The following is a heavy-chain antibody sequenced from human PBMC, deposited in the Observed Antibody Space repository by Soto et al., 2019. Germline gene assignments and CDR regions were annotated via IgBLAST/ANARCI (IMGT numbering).Heavy chain of an antibody. Sequence: GASVKVSCTVSGYTFSDFDIHWLRHASGQGPEWMGWMNAKSGDTFFPQRFQGKFNMTWDTSLSTAYMEVGSLTSDDTAIYYCARGNPVNYAGFDVWGQGTRVTVSS. V-gene: IGHV1-8*01. D-gene: IGHD3-16*01. CDR3: ARGNPVNYAGFDV. CDR2: MNAKSGDT. J-gene: IGHJ6*02. CDR1: GYTFSDFD.